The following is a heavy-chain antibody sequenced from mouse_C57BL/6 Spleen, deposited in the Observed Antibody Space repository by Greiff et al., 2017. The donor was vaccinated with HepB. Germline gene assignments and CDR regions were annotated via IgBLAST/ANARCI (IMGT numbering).Heavy chain of an antibody. CDR1: GYAFSSSW. CDR3: ARSDYYGRVDY. D-gene: IGHD1-1*01. V-gene: IGHV1-82*01. Sequence: QVQLKQSGPELVKPGASVKISCKASGYAFSSSWMNWVKQRPGKGLEWIGRIYPGDGDTNYNGKFKGKATLTADKSSSTAYMQLSSLTSEDSAVYFCARSDYYGRVDYWGQGTTLTVSS. CDR2: IYPGDGDT. J-gene: IGHJ2*01.